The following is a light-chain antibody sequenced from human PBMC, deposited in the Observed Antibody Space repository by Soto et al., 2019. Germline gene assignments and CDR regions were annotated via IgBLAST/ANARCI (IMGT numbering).Light chain of an antibody. Sequence: IGLTQFPATLSLPTGDPATLACTANQSVSNFLGWYHQQPGQAPRLLIYDSSNRPAGIPARFSGSGSGTDFTLTIRKLEPEDFAVYYFQQSSNKWRWTCGQGTKVEI. CDR2: DSS. J-gene: IGKJ1*01. CDR1: QSVSNF. V-gene: IGKV3-11*01. CDR3: QQSSNKWRWT.